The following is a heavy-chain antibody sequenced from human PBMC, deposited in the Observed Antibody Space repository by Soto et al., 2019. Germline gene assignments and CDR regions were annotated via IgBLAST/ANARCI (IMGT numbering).Heavy chain of an antibody. D-gene: IGHD1-26*01. CDR3: ARDQVGASSFDY. Sequence: GASVKVSCKASGGTFSNSPISWVRQIPGQGPEWMGRIIPSPARTIYSRKFRGRVTLTADKSTQTVYMTLSSLTTEDSGVYYCARDQVGASSFDYWG. V-gene: IGHV1-69*04. CDR2: IIPSPART. J-gene: IGHJ4*01. CDR1: GGTFSNSP.